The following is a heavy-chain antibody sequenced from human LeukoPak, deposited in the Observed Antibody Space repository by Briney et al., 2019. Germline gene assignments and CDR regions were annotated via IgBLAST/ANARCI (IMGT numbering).Heavy chain of an antibody. V-gene: IGHV3-20*04. CDR2: INWNGGST. CDR3: ARDSYYYDSSGLYFDY. D-gene: IGHD3-22*01. Sequence: GGSLRLSWAASGFTFDDYGMSWVRQAPGKGLEWVSGINWNGGSTGYADSVKRRFTISRDNATNSLYLQMNSLRAEDTALYYCARDSYYYDSSGLYFDYWGQGTLVTVSS. CDR1: GFTFDDYG. J-gene: IGHJ4*02.